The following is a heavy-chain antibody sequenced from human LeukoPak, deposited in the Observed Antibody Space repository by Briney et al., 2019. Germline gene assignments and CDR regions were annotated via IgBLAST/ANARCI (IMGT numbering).Heavy chain of an antibody. Sequence: SETLSLTCAVSGGSISSGGYSWNWIRQPPGKGLEWIGYIYHSGSIYYIPSLKSRVTISIDRSKNQFSLKLNSVTAADTAVYFCARAPRDLRYFDPLAGYFDYWGQGTLVTVSS. V-gene: IGHV4-30-2*01. J-gene: IGHJ4*02. D-gene: IGHD3-9*01. CDR2: IYHSGSI. CDR3: ARAPRDLRYFDPLAGYFDY. CDR1: GGSISSGGYS.